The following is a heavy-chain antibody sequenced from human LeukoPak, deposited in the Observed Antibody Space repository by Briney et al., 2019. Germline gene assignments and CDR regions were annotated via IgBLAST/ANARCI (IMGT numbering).Heavy chain of an antibody. D-gene: IGHD2-2*01. V-gene: IGHV3-74*01. CDR3: ARGYCSSTSCYSTSNWFDP. CDR1: GFTFSSYW. J-gene: IGHJ5*02. CDR2: INSDGSST. Sequence: GGSLRLSCAASGFTFSSYWMHWVRQAPGKGLVWVSRINSDGSSTSYADSVKGRFTISRDNAKNTLYLQMNSLRAEDTAVYYCARGYCSSTSCYSTSNWFDPWGQGTLVTVSS.